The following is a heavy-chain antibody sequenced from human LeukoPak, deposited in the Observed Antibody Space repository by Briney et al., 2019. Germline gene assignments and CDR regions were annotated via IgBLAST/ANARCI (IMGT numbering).Heavy chain of an antibody. CDR3: ARDSRGGDFWSGYPNWYFDL. CDR1: GGSISSYY. J-gene: IGHJ2*01. CDR2: IYYSGST. Sequence: SETLSLTCTVSGGSISSYYWSWIRQPPGKGLEWIGYIYYSGSTNYNPSLKSRVTISVDTSKNQFSLKLSSVTAADTAVYYCARDSRGGDFWSGYPNWYFDLWGRGTLVTVSS. V-gene: IGHV4-59*01. D-gene: IGHD3-3*01.